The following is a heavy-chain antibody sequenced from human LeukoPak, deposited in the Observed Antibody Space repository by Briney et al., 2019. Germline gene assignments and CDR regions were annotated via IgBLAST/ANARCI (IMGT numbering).Heavy chain of an antibody. V-gene: IGHV1-69-2*01. CDR1: GYTFTDYY. D-gene: IGHD3-9*01. CDR2: VDPEDGET. J-gene: IGHJ4*02. CDR3: ATGYFDWLSPPFDY. Sequence: ASVKISCKAPGYTFTDYYMHWVQQAPGKGLEWMGRVDPEDGETIYAEKFQGRVTITADTSTDTAYMELSSLRSEDTAVYYCATGYFDWLSPPFDYWGQGTLVTVSS.